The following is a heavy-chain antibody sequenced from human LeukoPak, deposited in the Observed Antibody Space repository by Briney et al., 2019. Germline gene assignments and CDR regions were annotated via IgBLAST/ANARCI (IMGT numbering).Heavy chain of an antibody. J-gene: IGHJ4*02. CDR3: AREGGWNDFDY. V-gene: IGHV3-48*03. CDR1: GFTFSSYA. Sequence: PGGSLRLSCAASGFTFSSYAMHWVRQAPGKGLEWVSYISSSGNLIHYADSVKGRFTFSRDNARNSLYLQMNSLRADDTAIYYCAREGGWNDFDYWGQGTLVTVSS. D-gene: IGHD1-1*01. CDR2: ISSSGNLI.